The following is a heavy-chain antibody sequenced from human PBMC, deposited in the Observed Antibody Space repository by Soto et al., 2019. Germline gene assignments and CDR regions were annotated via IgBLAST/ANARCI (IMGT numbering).Heavy chain of an antibody. CDR2: ISYDGGNK. Sequence: PGGSLRLSCAASGFTFSNYGMHWVRQAPGKGLEWVAVISYDGGNKYYADSVKGRFTISRDNSKNTLYLQMNSLRAEDTAVYYCEKDLNPRGGMDVWGQGTTVTVSS. V-gene: IGHV3-30*18. CDR3: EKDLNPRGGMDV. CDR1: GFTFSNYG. J-gene: IGHJ6*02.